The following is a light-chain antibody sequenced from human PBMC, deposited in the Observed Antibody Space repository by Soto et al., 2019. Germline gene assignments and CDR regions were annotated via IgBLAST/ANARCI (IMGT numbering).Light chain of an antibody. V-gene: IGKV3-20*01. CDR2: GAS. Sequence: EIVLTQSPGTLSLSPGERATLSCRASQSVSSSYLAGYQQKPGQAPRLVIYGASSRATGIPDRFSGSGSGTDFTLTISRLEPEHFAVYYCQQYGSSPPYTFGQGTKLEIK. J-gene: IGKJ2*01. CDR1: QSVSSSY. CDR3: QQYGSSPPYT.